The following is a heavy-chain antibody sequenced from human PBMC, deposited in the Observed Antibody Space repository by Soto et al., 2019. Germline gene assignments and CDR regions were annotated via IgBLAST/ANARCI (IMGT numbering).Heavy chain of an antibody. Sequence: QVQLQESGPGLVRPSQTLSLTCTVSAGSISTINYYWSWIRQHPEKGLEWIGYISYSGSTFYHSSLKSRVTISVDTSKKQSSLTLPSVTAADTAVYYCARSAQWDGFDPWGQGTMVTVSS. CDR3: ARSAQWDGFDP. V-gene: IGHV4-31*03. CDR2: ISYSGST. J-gene: IGHJ3*01. CDR1: AGSISTINYY. D-gene: IGHD2-8*01.